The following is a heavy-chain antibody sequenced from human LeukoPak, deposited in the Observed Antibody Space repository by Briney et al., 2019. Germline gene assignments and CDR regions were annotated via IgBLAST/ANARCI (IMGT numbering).Heavy chain of an antibody. J-gene: IGHJ5*02. CDR2: VYYSGST. CDR1: GDFITAYY. CDR3: ARHPSGRMWLQQGGWFDP. Sequence: PSETLSLTCTVSGDFITAYYWSWIRQPPGKGLEWIGYVYYSGSTEYNPSLRSRVTISLEMSKHQFSLNLTSVTAADTAVYYCARHPSGRMWLQQGGWFDPWGQGTLVTVSS. D-gene: IGHD5-24*01. V-gene: IGHV4-59*08.